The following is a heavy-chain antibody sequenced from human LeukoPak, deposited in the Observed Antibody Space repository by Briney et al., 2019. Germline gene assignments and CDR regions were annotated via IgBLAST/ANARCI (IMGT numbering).Heavy chain of an antibody. Sequence: ASVKVSCKASGGTFSSYAISWVRQAPGQGLEWMGRIIPILGIANYAQKFQGRVTITADKSTSTAYMELSSLRSEDTAVYYCARDYIRSSGYGYWGQGTLVTGPS. D-gene: IGHD1-26*01. CDR3: ARDYIRSSGYGY. CDR1: GGTFSSYA. V-gene: IGHV1-69*04. CDR2: IIPILGIA. J-gene: IGHJ4*02.